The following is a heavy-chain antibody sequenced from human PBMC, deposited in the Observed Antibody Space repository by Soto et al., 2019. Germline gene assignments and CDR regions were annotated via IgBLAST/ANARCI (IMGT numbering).Heavy chain of an antibody. D-gene: IGHD5-12*01. J-gene: IGHJ6*02. CDR2: IWYDGSNK. V-gene: IGHV3-33*01. Sequence: GGSLRLSCAASGFTFSSYGMHWVRQAPGKGLEWVAVIWYDGSNKYYADSVKGRFTISRDNSKNTLYLQMNSLRAEDTAVYYCARERGIVATINYYYYYGMDVWGQGTTVTVSS. CDR3: ARERGIVATINYYYYYGMDV. CDR1: GFTFSSYG.